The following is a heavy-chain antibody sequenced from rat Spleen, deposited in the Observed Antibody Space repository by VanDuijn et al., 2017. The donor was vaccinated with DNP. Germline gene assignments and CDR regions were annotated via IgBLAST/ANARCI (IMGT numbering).Heavy chain of an antibody. V-gene: IGHV5S10*01. CDR3: STLNFYASLAEYFDY. D-gene: IGHD1-12*01. CDR2: IIHDGSRT. Sequence: EVQLVESGGGLVQPGRSLRLSCAASGFTFRNYGMAWIRQAPKKGLEWVATIIHDGSRTYYGDSVKGRFTVSRDNTKSILYLQMDSLKSEDTATYYCSTLNFYASLAEYFDYWGQGVMVTVSS. J-gene: IGHJ2*01. CDR1: GFTFRNYG.